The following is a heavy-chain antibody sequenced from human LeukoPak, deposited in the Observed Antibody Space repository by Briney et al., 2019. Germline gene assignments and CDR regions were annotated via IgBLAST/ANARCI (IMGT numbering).Heavy chain of an antibody. J-gene: IGHJ5*01. CDR1: GASISSDSNY. Sequence: SSETLSLTCTVSGASISSDSNYWAWVRQPPGKGLQWIGSIYHTGSTFYNPSLMSRVSISIDSSKNQFSLRLSSVTVPDTALYYCARDISISWFYSWGQGTLVSVSS. V-gene: IGHV4-39*07. CDR2: IYHTGST. CDR3: ARDISISWFYS. D-gene: IGHD3-3*02.